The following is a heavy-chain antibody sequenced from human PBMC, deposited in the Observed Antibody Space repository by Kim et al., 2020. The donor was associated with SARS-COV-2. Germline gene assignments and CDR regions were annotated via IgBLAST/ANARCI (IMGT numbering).Heavy chain of an antibody. D-gene: IGHD3-9*01. J-gene: IGHJ3*02. Sequence: DSVKGRFTISRDNSKNTLYLQMNSLRAEDTAVYYCAKDFLTGYYQDAFDIWGQGTMVTVSS. CDR3: AKDFLTGYYQDAFDI. V-gene: IGHV3-23*01.